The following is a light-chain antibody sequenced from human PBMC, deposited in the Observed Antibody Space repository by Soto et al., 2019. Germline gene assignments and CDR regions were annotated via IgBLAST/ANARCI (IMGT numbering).Light chain of an antibody. CDR3: CSYTSISTLV. V-gene: IGLV2-14*03. CDR2: DVN. CDR1: SSDVGGYDY. Sequence: QSALTHPASVSGSPGQSITISCTGTSSDVGGYDYVSWCQQHPGKAPELIIYDVNNRPSGVSNRFSGSKSDNTASLTISGLQAEDEADYYCCSYTSISTLVFGGGTKLTVL. J-gene: IGLJ2*01.